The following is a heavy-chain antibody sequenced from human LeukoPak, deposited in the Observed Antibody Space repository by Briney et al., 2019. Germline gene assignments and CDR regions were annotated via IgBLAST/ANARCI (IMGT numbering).Heavy chain of an antibody. CDR2: INQDGSGK. D-gene: IGHD6-13*01. CDR1: GSTFITYW. CDR3: ARGYRYVVY. V-gene: IGHV3-7*03. J-gene: IGHJ4*01. Sequence: GGSRRLSRAASGSTFITYWMGWVRKAPGKGLEWVANINQDGSGKDYVDSLKGRFTISRDNTKNSLYLQMNSLRAEDTAVYYCARGYRYVVYWGHGTLVTVSS.